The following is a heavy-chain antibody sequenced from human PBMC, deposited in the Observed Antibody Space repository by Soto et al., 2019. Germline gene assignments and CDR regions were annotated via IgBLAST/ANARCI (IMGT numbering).Heavy chain of an antibody. CDR2: IDPEDGET. Sequence: ASVKVSCKVSGYTLTELSMHWVRQAPGKGLEWMGRIDPEDGETSYAQKFQGRVTTTRDTSTGTVYMELSSLRSEDTAVYYCARGYSNYEDHYYYYYYMDVWGKGTTVTVSS. D-gene: IGHD4-4*01. CDR3: ARGYSNYEDHYYYYYYMDV. CDR1: GYTLTELS. V-gene: IGHV1-24*01. J-gene: IGHJ6*03.